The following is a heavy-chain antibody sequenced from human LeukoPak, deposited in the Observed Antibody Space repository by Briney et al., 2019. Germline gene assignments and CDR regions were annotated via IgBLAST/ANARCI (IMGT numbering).Heavy chain of an antibody. CDR2: ISSSSSTI. CDR3: ARENWGKAYYYYYYMDV. CDR1: GFTFSSYS. J-gene: IGHJ6*03. D-gene: IGHD7-27*01. V-gene: IGHV3-48*04. Sequence: PGGSLGLSCAASGFTFSSYSMNWVRQAPGKGLEWVSYISSSSSTIYYADSVKGRFTISRDNAKNSLYLQMNSLRAEDTAVYYCARENWGKAYYYYYYMDVWGKGTTVTVSS.